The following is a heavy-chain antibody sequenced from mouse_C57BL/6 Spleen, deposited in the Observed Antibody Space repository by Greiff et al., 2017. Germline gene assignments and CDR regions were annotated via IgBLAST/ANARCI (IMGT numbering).Heavy chain of an antibody. J-gene: IGHJ4*01. CDR3: APITTLVATDYAMDY. CDR1: GFTFSDYG. D-gene: IGHD1-1*01. Sequence: EVQVVESGGGLVKPGGSLKLSCAASGFTFSDYGMHWVRQAPEKGLEWVAYISSGSSTIYYADTVKGRYTISRDNAKNTLFVQMTSLRSEDSAMYYCAPITTLVATDYAMDYWGQGTSVTVSS. CDR2: ISSGSSTI. V-gene: IGHV5-17*01.